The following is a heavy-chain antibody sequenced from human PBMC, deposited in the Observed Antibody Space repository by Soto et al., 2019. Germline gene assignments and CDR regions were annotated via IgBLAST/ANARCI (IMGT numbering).Heavy chain of an antibody. CDR2: IYYSGST. Sequence: SETLSLTCTVSGGSISSYYWSWIRQPPGKGLEWIGYIYYSGSTNYNPSLKSRVTISVDTSKNQFSLKLSSVTAADTAVYYCARISITMVRGTQAPIFDYWGRGTLVTVSS. J-gene: IGHJ4*02. CDR1: GGSISSYY. D-gene: IGHD3-10*01. CDR3: ARISITMVRGTQAPIFDY. V-gene: IGHV4-59*08.